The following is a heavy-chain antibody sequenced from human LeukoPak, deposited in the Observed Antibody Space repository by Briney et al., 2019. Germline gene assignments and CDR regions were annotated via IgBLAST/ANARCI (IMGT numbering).Heavy chain of an antibody. Sequence: GGSLRLSCAVSGFTFSSYWMRWVRQAPGKGLVWVSRINSDGSSTSYADSVKGRFTISRDNAKNTLYLQMNSLRAEDTAVYYCARGGGGKDFDYWGQGTLVTVSS. CDR1: GFTFSSYW. V-gene: IGHV3-74*01. CDR3: ARGGGGKDFDY. CDR2: INSDGSST. D-gene: IGHD2-15*01. J-gene: IGHJ4*02.